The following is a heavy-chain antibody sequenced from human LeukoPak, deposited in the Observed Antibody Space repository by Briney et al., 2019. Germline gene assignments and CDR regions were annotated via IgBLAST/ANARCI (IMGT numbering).Heavy chain of an antibody. Sequence: PSETLSLTCTVSGGSISSYYWSWIRQPPGKGLEWIGHIYYSGSTNYNPSLKSRVTISVDTSKNQFSLKLSSVTAADTAVYYCARDPGGYYYMDVWGKGTTVTVSS. D-gene: IGHD3-16*01. CDR1: GGSISSYY. J-gene: IGHJ6*03. V-gene: IGHV4-59*01. CDR2: IYYSGST. CDR3: ARDPGGYYYMDV.